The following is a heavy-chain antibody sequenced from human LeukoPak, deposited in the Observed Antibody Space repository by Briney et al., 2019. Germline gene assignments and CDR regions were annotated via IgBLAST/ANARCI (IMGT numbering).Heavy chain of an antibody. Sequence: GGSLRLSCAASGFTFSSYEMNWVRQAPGKELEWVSYISSSGSTIYYADSVKGRFTISRDNAKNSLYLQMNSLRAEDTAVYYCAKQDYVWGSYRTALDYWGQGTLVTVSS. CDR1: GFTFSSYE. V-gene: IGHV3-48*03. CDR2: ISSSGSTI. CDR3: AKQDYVWGSYRTALDY. J-gene: IGHJ4*02. D-gene: IGHD3-16*02.